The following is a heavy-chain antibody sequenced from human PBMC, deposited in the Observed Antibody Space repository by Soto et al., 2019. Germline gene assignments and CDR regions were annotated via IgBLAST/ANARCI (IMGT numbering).Heavy chain of an antibody. CDR2: ISISSSPI. J-gene: IGHJ4*02. CDR3: AVGGYGDYGGDYFDY. Sequence: EVQLVESGGGLVQPGGSLRLSCAASGFTFTSYSMNWVRQAPGKGLEWVSYISISSSPIYYADSVKGRFTISRDNAKNSLYLQMNSLRDEDTAVYYCAVGGYGDYGGDYFDYWGQGTLVTVSS. V-gene: IGHV3-48*02. D-gene: IGHD4-17*01. CDR1: GFTFTSYS.